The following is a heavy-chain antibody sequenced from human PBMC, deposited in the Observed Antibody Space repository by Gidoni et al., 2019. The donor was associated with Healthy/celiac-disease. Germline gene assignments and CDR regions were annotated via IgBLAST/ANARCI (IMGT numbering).Heavy chain of an antibody. CDR1: GFPFRGYA. Sequence: QVQLVESGGGVVQPGRSLRLSCAASGFPFRGYAMHWVRQAPGKGLEWVAVISYDGSNKYYADSVKGRFTISRDNSKNTLYLQMNSLRAEDTAVYYCARGGISWAAAGTWDYWGQGTLVTVSS. CDR2: ISYDGSNK. J-gene: IGHJ4*02. D-gene: IGHD6-13*01. CDR3: ARGGISWAAAGTWDY. V-gene: IGHV3-30*04.